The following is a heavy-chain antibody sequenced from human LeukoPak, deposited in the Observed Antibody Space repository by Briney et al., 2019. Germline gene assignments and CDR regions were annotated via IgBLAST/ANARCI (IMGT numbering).Heavy chain of an antibody. J-gene: IGHJ4*02. V-gene: IGHV4-4*02. CDR2: IYHSGST. CDR1: GGSISSSNW. CDR3: AREFYSGSDRAFDY. Sequence: PSETLSLTCAVSGGSISSSNWWSWVRQPPGKGLEWVGEIYHSGSTNYNPSLKSRVTISVDKSKNQFSLKLSSVTAADTAVYYCAREFYSGSDRAFDYWGQGTLVTVSS. D-gene: IGHD1-26*01.